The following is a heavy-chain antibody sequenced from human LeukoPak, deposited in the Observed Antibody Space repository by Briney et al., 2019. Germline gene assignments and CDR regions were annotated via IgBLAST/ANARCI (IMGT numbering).Heavy chain of an antibody. J-gene: IGHJ4*02. D-gene: IGHD5-18*01. Sequence: GASVKVSCKASGYTFTSYGISWVRQAPGQGLEWMGWISAYNGNTNYAQKLQGRVTMTTDTSTSTAYMELRSLRSDDTAVYYCARAITVDTAMPPDYWGQGTLVTVSS. CDR2: ISAYNGNT. CDR1: GYTFTSYG. V-gene: IGHV1-18*01. CDR3: ARAITVDTAMPPDY.